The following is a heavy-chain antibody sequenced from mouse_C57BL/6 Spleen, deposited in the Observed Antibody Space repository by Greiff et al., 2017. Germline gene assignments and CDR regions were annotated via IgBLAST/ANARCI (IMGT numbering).Heavy chain of an antibody. CDR3: AREYYGSSYFDV. Sequence: QVQLKESGAELVKPGASVKISCKASGYAFSSYWMNWVKQRPGKGLEWIGQIYPGDGDTNYNGKFKGKATLTADKSSSTAYMQLSSLTSEDSAVYFCAREYYGSSYFDVWGTGTTVTVSS. CDR1: GYAFSSYW. CDR2: IYPGDGDT. D-gene: IGHD1-1*01. J-gene: IGHJ1*03. V-gene: IGHV1-80*01.